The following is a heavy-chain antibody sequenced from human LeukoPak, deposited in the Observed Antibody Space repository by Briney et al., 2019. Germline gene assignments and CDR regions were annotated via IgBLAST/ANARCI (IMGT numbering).Heavy chain of an antibody. D-gene: IGHD6-13*01. J-gene: IGHJ4*02. V-gene: IGHV4-59*01. CDR3: ARGVYIAAAQYAY. CDR2: IYYSGTT. Sequence: SETLSLTCTFSGGSISSYYWSWIRQPPGKGLGWIGYIYYSGTTNYNPSLKSRVTISVDTSKNQFSLKLRSVTAADTAVYYCARGVYIAAAQYAYWGQGTLVTVSS. CDR1: GGSISSYY.